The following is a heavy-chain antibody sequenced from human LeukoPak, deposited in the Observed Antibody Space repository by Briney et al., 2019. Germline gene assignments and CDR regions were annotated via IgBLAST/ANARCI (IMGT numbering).Heavy chain of an antibody. CDR2: IYNSGST. Sequence: PLETPSLTCTVSGGSISINYWSWIRQSPGKGLEWIGYIYNSGSTNYNPSLKSRVTISVDTSKNQFSLKLSSVTAADTAVYYCATLRDGYEFDYWGQGTLATVSS. V-gene: IGHV4-59*01. CDR1: GGSISINY. J-gene: IGHJ4*02. CDR3: ATLRDGYEFDY. D-gene: IGHD5-24*01.